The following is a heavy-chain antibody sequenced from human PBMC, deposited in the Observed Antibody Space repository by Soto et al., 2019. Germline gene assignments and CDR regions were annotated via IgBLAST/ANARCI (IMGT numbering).Heavy chain of an antibody. V-gene: IGHV4-34*01. CDR1: GGSFSGYY. J-gene: IGHJ6*03. CDR3: ARMRDIVVVPAAEDMDV. Sequence: KPSETLSLTCAVYGGSFSGYYWSWIRQPPGKGLEWIGEINHSGSTNYNPSLKSRVTISVDTSKNQFSLKLSSVTAADTAVYYCARMRDIVVVPAAEDMDVWGKGTTVTVSS. D-gene: IGHD2-2*01. CDR2: INHSGST.